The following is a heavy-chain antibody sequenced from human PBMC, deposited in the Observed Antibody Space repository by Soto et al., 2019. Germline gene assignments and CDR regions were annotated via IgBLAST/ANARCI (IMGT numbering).Heavy chain of an antibody. V-gene: IGHV4-30-4*01. CDR1: GGSISSGDYY. CDR3: ARVPVMTYIIDP. CDR2: IYYSGST. Sequence: SETLSLTFTVSGGSISSGDYYWSWIRQPPGKGLEWIGYIYYSGSTYYNPSLKSRVTISVDTSKNQFSLKLSSVTAADTAVYYCARVPVMTYIIDPWGQGTLVTVSS. J-gene: IGHJ5*02. D-gene: IGHD1-20*01.